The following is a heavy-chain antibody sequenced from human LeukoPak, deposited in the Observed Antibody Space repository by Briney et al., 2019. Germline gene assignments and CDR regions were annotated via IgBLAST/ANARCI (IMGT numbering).Heavy chain of an antibody. V-gene: IGHV4-38-2*02. J-gene: IGHJ4*02. CDR1: GSSISSGYY. Sequence: SETLSLTCTVSGSSISSGYYWGWIRQPPGKGLEWIGSLYHSESTYYNPSLKSRVTISVDTSKNQLSLRLSSVTAADTAVYYCARLVSPPTTFGGVIVPGGYWGQGTLVTVSS. CDR2: LYHSEST. D-gene: IGHD3-16*02. CDR3: ARLVSPPTTFGGVIVPGGY.